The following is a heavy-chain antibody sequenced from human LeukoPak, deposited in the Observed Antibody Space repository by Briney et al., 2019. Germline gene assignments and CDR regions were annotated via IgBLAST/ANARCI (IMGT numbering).Heavy chain of an antibody. D-gene: IGHD2-15*01. CDR3: AASPLGYCSGGSCLLVQ. V-gene: IGHV4-59*01. CDR2: IYYSEST. Sequence: PSETLSLTCTVSGGSISSYYWSWIRQPPGKGLEWIGYIYYSESTNYNPSLKSRVTISVDTSKNQFSLKLSSVTAADTAVYYCAASPLGYCSGGSCLLVQWGQGTLVPVSS. CDR1: GGSISSYY. J-gene: IGHJ1*01.